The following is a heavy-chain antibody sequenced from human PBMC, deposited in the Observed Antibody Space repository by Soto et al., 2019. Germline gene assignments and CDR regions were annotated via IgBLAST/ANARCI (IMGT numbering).Heavy chain of an antibody. J-gene: IGHJ6*02. V-gene: IGHV1-3*01. CDR3: ARGYSGSYYFYYYGMDV. CDR2: INAGNGNT. D-gene: IGHD1-26*01. Sequence: ASVKGSCKASGYTFTSYAMHWVRQAPGQRLEWMGWINAGNGNTKYSQKFQGRVTITRDTSASTAYMELSSLRSEDTAVYYCARGYSGSYYFYYYGMDVWGQGTTVTVYS. CDR1: GYTFTSYA.